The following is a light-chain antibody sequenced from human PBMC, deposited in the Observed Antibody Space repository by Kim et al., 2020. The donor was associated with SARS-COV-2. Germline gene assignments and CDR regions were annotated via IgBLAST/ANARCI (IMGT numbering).Light chain of an antibody. CDR1: QSVSNNY. CDR3: QHYGTSPPGT. Sequence: IVLTQSPGTLSLSPGERAILSCRASQSVSNNYLPWFQQKPGQAPRLLIYGASSRATGTPDRFSVRGSGTDFTLTISRLEPEDFAVSFCQHYGTSPPGTFGQGTKLEI. V-gene: IGKV3-20*01. J-gene: IGKJ2*01. CDR2: GAS.